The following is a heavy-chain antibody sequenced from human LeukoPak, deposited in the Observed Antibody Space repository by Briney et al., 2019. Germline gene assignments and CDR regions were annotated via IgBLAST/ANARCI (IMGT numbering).Heavy chain of an antibody. J-gene: IGHJ5*02. V-gene: IGHV1-2*06. CDR3: AFEVLTSGWVS. Sequence: ASVKVSCKASGYTFTGYYMHWVRQAPGQGLEWMGRINPNSGGTNYAQKFQGRVAMTRDTSITTAYMELSRLRPDDTAVYYCAFEVLTSGWVSWGQGTLVTVSS. CDR2: INPNSGGT. CDR1: GYTFTGYY. D-gene: IGHD6-19*01.